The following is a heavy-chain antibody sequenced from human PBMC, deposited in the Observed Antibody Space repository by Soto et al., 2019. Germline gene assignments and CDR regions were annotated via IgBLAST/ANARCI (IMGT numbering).Heavy chain of an antibody. CDR2: ISSDESSK. J-gene: IGHJ6*02. Sequence: QVQLVESGGGVVQPGRSLRLSCAASGFSFSDYGMHWVRQAPGKGLEWVAVISSDESSKYYADSVKGRFTISRDKSKNTLYLQMNSLRPEDTPVYYCAKEGGNSYYYYGMDVWGQGTTATVSS. D-gene: IGHD2-21*02. V-gene: IGHV3-30*18. CDR1: GFSFSDYG. CDR3: AKEGGNSYYYYGMDV.